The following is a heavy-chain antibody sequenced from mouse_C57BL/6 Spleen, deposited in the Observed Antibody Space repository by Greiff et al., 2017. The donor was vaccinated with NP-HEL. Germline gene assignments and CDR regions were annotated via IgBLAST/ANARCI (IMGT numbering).Heavy chain of an antibody. CDR3: AREYGSSYGFAY. V-gene: IGHV1-72*01. J-gene: IGHJ3*01. CDR2: FDPNSGGT. Sequence: QVQLQQPGAELVKPGASVKLSCKASGYTFTSYWMHWVKQRHGRGLEWIGRFDPNSGGTKYNEKFKSKATLTVEKPSSTVYLPLSRMTSEDSAVYSCAREYGSSYGFAYWGQGTLVTVSA. D-gene: IGHD1-1*01. CDR1: GYTFTSYW.